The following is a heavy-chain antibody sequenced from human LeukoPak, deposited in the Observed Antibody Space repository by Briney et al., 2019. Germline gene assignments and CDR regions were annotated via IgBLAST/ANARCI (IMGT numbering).Heavy chain of an antibody. Sequence: GGSLRLSCTASGFTFGDYPMSWFRQAPGKGLEFIAFIRSKAYGGTTEYAASVKGRFTISRDDSKSIASLQMNSLKTEDTAVYYCTRGKDNWNDVRGYYFDYWGQGTLVTISS. CDR3: TRGKDNWNDVRGYYFDY. CDR2: IRSKAYGGTT. D-gene: IGHD1-20*01. CDR1: GFTFGDYP. J-gene: IGHJ4*02. V-gene: IGHV3-49*03.